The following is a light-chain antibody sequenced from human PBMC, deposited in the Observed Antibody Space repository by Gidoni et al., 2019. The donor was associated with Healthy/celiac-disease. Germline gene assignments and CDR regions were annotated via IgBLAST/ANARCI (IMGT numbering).Light chain of an antibody. CDR3: QQYNSYSVT. J-gene: IGKJ5*01. CDR2: KAS. V-gene: IGKV1-5*03. Sequence: DIQMTQSPSTLSASVGDRVTITCRASQSISSWLAWYQQKPGKAPKLLIYKASSLESGVPSRFSGSGSGTEFTLTISSLQPDDFATDYCQQYNSYSVTFXQXTRLEIK. CDR1: QSISSW.